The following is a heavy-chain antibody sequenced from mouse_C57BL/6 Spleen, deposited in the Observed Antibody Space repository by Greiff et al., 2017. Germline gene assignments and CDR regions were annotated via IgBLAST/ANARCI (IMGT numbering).Heavy chain of an antibody. CDR3: SRPGDYDDGWFAY. V-gene: IGHV1-81*01. J-gene: IGHJ3*01. Sequence: LQESGAELARPGASVKLSCKASGYTFTSYGISWVKQRTGQGLEWIGEIYPRSGNTYYNEKFKGKATLTADNSSSTAYMELRSLTSEDSAVYFCSRPGDYDDGWFAYWGQGTLVTVSA. CDR2: IYPRSGNT. CDR1: GYTFTSYG. D-gene: IGHD2-4*01.